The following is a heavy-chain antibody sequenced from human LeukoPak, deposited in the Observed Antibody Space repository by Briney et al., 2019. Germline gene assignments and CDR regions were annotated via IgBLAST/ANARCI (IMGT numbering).Heavy chain of an antibody. CDR2: ILTSGST. CDR3: ARLRVSGSYLYYFDN. Sequence: SETLSLTCTVSGGSIRSYHWSWVRQPPRKGLEYIGYILTSGSTNYNPSLKSRVSISEDTSKNQFSLKLSSVTAADTAVYFCARLRVSGSYLYYFDNWGQGTLVTVSS. V-gene: IGHV4-4*09. D-gene: IGHD1-26*01. J-gene: IGHJ4*02. CDR1: GGSIRSYH.